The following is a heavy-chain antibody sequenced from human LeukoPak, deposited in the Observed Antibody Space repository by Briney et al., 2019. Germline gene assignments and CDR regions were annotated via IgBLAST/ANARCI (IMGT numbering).Heavy chain of an antibody. CDR3: ARERVRGVIITGWFDH. D-gene: IGHD3-10*01. V-gene: IGHV1-2*06. Sequence: ASVKVSCKASGYTFTGYYMHWVGQAPGQGLEWMGRINPNSGGTNYAQKFQGRVTMTRDTSISTAYMELSRLRSDDTAVYYCARERVRGVIITGWFDHWGQGTLVTVSS. CDR1: GYTFTGYY. J-gene: IGHJ5*02. CDR2: INPNSGGT.